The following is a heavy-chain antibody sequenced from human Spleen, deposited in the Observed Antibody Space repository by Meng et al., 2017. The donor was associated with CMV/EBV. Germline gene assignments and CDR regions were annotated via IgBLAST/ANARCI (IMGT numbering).Heavy chain of an antibody. CDR2: INPSGGST. V-gene: IGHV1-46*01. CDR3: ARSTDSGSYWQPGAPRYFDY. D-gene: IGHD1-26*01. J-gene: IGHJ4*02. Sequence: ASVKVSCTASGYTFTSYYMHWVRQAPGQGLEWMGIINPSGGSTSYAQKFQGRVTMTRDTSTSTVYMELSSLRSEDTAVYYCARSTDSGSYWQPGAPRYFDYWGQGTLVTVSS. CDR1: GYTFTSYY.